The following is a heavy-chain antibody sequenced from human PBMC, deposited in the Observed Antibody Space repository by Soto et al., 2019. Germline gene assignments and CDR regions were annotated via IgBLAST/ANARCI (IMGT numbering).Heavy chain of an antibody. CDR1: GGSFRSYW. D-gene: IGHD4-4*01. V-gene: IGHV3-74*01. J-gene: IGHJ5*02. Sequence: GGSQRHSCAASGGSFRSYWMYWVRQATGKGLVWVSRISTDGSRTGYADSVKGRFTISRDNAKNTLSLQMNSLRAEDTAVYYCAKRNDYSNYRGRWFDPWGQGTLVTVSS. CDR3: AKRNDYSNYRGRWFDP. CDR2: ISTDGSRT.